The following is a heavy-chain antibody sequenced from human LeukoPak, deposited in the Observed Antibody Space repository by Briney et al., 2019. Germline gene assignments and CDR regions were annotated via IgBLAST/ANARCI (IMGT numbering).Heavy chain of an antibody. Sequence: GASVKVSCKASGYTFTSYGISWVRQAPGQGREWMGWISAYNGNTNYAQKLQGRVTMTTDTSTSTAYMELRILRSDDTAVYYCARGGIAVADGKWFDPWGQGTLVTVSS. D-gene: IGHD6-19*01. CDR2: ISAYNGNT. V-gene: IGHV1-18*01. CDR3: ARGGIAVADGKWFDP. J-gene: IGHJ5*02. CDR1: GYTFTSYG.